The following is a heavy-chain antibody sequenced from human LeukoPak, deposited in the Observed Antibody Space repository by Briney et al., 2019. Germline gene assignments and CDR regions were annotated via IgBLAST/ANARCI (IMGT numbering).Heavy chain of an antibody. V-gene: IGHV4-59*08. Sequence: PSETLSLTCTVSGGSISNYYWTWIRQPPGKGLEWIGYISYSGSTNYNPSLKSRVTIFLDTSKNQFSLRLSSLTAADTAVYYCARDSHYYGLDVWGQGTTVAVSS. D-gene: IGHD2-21*01. CDR2: ISYSGST. J-gene: IGHJ6*02. CDR3: ARDSHYYGLDV. CDR1: GGSISNYY.